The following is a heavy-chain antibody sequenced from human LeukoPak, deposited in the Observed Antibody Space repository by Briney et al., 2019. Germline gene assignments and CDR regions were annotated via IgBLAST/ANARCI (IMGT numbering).Heavy chain of an antibody. V-gene: IGHV4-39*07. J-gene: IGHJ4*02. CDR1: GGSVSSNDYY. Sequence: SETLSLTCTISGGSVSSNDYYWGCIRQPPGRGLECIGTIHYSGSTYYKASLKSRVTISIDTSKKQFSLTLSSVTAADTAVYYCARIRSYYDSGYYPYYIDYWGQGILVTVSS. D-gene: IGHD3-22*01. CDR2: IHYSGST. CDR3: ARIRSYYDSGYYPYYIDY.